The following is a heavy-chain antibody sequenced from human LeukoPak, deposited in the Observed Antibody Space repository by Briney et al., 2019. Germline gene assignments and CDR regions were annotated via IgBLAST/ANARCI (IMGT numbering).Heavy chain of an antibody. D-gene: IGHD4-17*01. CDR2: IYYSVRT. V-gene: IGHV4-39*01. CDR3: ARLRYGEGY. CDR1: GGSISSSSHY. Sequence: PSETLSLTCTVSGGSISSSSHYWGWTRQPPGKGLEWIGSIYYSVRTYYNPSLKSRVTISVDTSKNQFSLKLSSVTAADTAVYYCARLRYGEGYWGQGTLVTVSS. J-gene: IGHJ4*02.